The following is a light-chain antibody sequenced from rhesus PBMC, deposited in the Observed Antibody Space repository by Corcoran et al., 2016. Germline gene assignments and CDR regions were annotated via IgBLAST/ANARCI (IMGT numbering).Light chain of an antibody. Sequence: DIQMTQSPSSLSASVGDSVTITCRASQGISSWLAWYQQKPGKAPNLLIHSTSSLQSGVPSRFSGRGSGTEYTLTIRSLQPEDFATYYCQQGYDTPFTFGPGTKLDIK. CDR1: QGISSW. J-gene: IGKJ3*01. CDR2: STS. V-gene: IGKV1-18*01. CDR3: QQGYDTPFT.